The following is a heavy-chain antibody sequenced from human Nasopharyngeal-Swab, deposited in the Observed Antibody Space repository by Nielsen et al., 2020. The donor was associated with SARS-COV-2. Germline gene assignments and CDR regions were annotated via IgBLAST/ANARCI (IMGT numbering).Heavy chain of an antibody. CDR1: GFTFSSYS. D-gene: IGHD3-3*01. J-gene: IGHJ4*02. V-gene: IGHV3-48*04. CDR3: ARDPDYDFWNGYSKSFDY. Sequence: GESLKISCAASGFTFSSYSMNWVRQAPGKGLEWVSYISSSSSTIYYADSVKGRFTISRDNAKNSLYLQMNSLRAEDTAVYYCARDPDYDFWNGYSKSFDYWGQGTLVTVSS. CDR2: ISSSSSTI.